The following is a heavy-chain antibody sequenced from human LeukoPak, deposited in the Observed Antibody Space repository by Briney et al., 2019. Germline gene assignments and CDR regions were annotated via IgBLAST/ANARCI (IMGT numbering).Heavy chain of an antibody. CDR3: ARSGDGYNPSGEFDY. V-gene: IGHV4-61*02. D-gene: IGHD5-24*01. CDR2: IYTSGST. CDR1: GGSISSSSYY. J-gene: IGHJ4*02. Sequence: SETLSLTCTVSGGSISSSSYYWSWIRQPAGKGLEWIGRIYTSGSTNYNPSLKSRVTMSVDTSKNQFSLKLSSVTAADTAVYYCARSGDGYNPSGEFDYWGQGTLVTVSS.